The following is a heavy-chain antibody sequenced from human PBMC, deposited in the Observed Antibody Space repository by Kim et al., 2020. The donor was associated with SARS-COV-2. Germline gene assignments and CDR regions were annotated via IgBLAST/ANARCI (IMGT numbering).Heavy chain of an antibody. CDR3: ARALSYYGWGSYHYYYCG. CDR1: GGSFSSYY. Sequence: SETLSLTCAVSGGSFSSYYWSWIRQPPGKGLEWIGCSYSSGSTNYNPSLKNRVTISLDTTKKQFSLKLSSVTAADAAVYYCARALSYYGWGSYHYYYCG. D-gene: IGHD3-10*01. V-gene: IGHV4-59*13. J-gene: IGHJ6*01. CDR2: SYSSGST.